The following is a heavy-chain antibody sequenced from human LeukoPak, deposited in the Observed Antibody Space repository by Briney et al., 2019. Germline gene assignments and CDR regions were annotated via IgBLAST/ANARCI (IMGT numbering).Heavy chain of an antibody. Sequence: GGSLRLSCAASGFTFRNYAMSWVRQAPGKGLEWVSSISSSTGSTFHADSVKGRFTISRDNSKNTLYLQMNSLRAEDTAVYYCAKDLGYCSSTNCYEDYWGQGTLVTVSS. CDR2: ISSSTGST. D-gene: IGHD2-2*01. CDR1: GFTFRNYA. V-gene: IGHV3-23*01. CDR3: AKDLGYCSSTNCYEDY. J-gene: IGHJ4*02.